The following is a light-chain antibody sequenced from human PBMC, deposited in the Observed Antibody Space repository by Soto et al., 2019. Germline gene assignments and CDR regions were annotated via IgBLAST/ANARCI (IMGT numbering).Light chain of an antibody. CDR1: QSVSSN. V-gene: IGKV3-15*01. CDR2: GAS. J-gene: IGKJ4*02. Sequence: EIPLALSPAPLSVSPGDRATLGCGASQSVSSNLAWYQQKPGQTPRLLIYGASTMESGIPARFSGSGSGTESTLTISSLQPEDFAGYFCQQYSNSLRTFGGGTKVDIK. CDR3: QQYSNSLRT.